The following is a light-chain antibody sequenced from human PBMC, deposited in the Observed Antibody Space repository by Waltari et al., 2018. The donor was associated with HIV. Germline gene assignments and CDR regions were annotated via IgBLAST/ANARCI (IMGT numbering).Light chain of an antibody. CDR1: QGIRND. CDR2: TAS. Sequence: AIQMTQSPSSLSTSVGDRVTITCRASQGIRNDLGWFQHKQGKAPKLLIYTASSLQSGVPSRFSGSGSGTDFTLTISNLQPEDFATYYCLQDYNYPLTFGQGTKVEIK. J-gene: IGKJ1*01. V-gene: IGKV1-6*01. CDR3: LQDYNYPLT.